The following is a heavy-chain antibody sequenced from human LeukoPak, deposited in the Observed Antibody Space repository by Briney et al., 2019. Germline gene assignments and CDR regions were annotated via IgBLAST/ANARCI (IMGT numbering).Heavy chain of an antibody. CDR3: AREGSPDGYNWSTFDY. V-gene: IGHV4-31*03. D-gene: IGHD5-24*01. Sequence: SQTLSLTCIVSGASISSGGYYWSWIRQHPGKGLEWIGYIYYSGSTYYNPSLKSRITISVDTSKNQFSLKLSSVTAADTAVYYCAREGSPDGYNWSTFDYWGQGTLVTVSS. CDR2: IYYSGST. J-gene: IGHJ4*02. CDR1: GASISSGGYY.